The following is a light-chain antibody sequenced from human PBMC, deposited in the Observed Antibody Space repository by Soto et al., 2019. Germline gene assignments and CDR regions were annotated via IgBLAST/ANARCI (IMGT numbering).Light chain of an antibody. J-gene: IGKJ1*01. V-gene: IGKV1-5*03. CDR1: QGIINY. Sequence: DVQKTQSPSTLCESVGVRVTITCRASQGIINYLAWYQQKPGKAPKLLIYKASTLKSGVPSRFSGSGSGTEFTLTISSLQPDDFATYYCQHYNSYSEAFGQGTKVDIK. CDR2: KAS. CDR3: QHYNSYSEA.